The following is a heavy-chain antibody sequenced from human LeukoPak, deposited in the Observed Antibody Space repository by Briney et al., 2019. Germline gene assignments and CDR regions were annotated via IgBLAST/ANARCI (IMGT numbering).Heavy chain of an antibody. D-gene: IGHD1-26*01. J-gene: IGHJ3*02. CDR1: GYTFTGYY. Sequence: ASVKVSCKASGYTFTGYYMHWVRQAPGQGLEWMGWINPNSGGTNYAQKFQGRVTMTRDTSISTAYMGLSRLRSDDTAVYYCARDRAWYSGSRDAFDIWGQGTMVTVSS. CDR3: ARDRAWYSGSRDAFDI. V-gene: IGHV1-2*02. CDR2: INPNSGGT.